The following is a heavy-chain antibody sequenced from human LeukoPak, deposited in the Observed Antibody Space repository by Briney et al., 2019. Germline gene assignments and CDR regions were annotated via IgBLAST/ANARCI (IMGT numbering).Heavy chain of an antibody. Sequence: SETLSLTCTVSGGSISSGGYYRSWIRQPPGKGLEWIGYIYHSGSTYYNPSLKSRVTISVDRSKNQFSLKLSSVTAADTAVYYCARRPVGALFDYWGQGTLVTVSS. D-gene: IGHD1-26*01. V-gene: IGHV4-30-2*01. CDR2: IYHSGST. CDR1: GGSISSGGYY. J-gene: IGHJ4*02. CDR3: ARRPVGALFDY.